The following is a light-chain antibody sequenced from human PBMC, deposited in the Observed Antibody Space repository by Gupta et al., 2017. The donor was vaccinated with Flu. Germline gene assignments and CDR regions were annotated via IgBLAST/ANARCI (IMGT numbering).Light chain of an antibody. V-gene: IGLV2-14*01. CDR2: EVS. J-gene: IGLJ3*02. CDR1: SSDVGGYNY. CDR3: SSDTSSNSLE. Sequence: SITISCTGTSSDVGGYNYVSWYQHHPAKAHKLMIYEVSKRPAGVSNRFSGSKSGNTASLTISGRQAEDEADYYCSSDTSSNSLEFGGGTKLTVL.